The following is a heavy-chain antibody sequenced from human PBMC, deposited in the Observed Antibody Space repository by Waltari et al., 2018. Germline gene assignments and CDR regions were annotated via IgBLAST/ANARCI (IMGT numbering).Heavy chain of an antibody. CDR3: AKNGDVMLRATTFRDAFDI. Sequence: QVQLVQSGAQMKKPGSSVKVSCRASGGPFSTYAVSWVRQAPGQGLEWLGGSIPCFGPPNYAQKFQGRVTFTAEESTSTLYMELSSLRSEDTAIYYCAKNGDVMLRATTFRDAFDIWGQGTMVTVSS. V-gene: IGHV1-69*01. D-gene: IGHD1-26*01. J-gene: IGHJ3*02. CDR1: GGPFSTYA. CDR2: SIPCFGPP.